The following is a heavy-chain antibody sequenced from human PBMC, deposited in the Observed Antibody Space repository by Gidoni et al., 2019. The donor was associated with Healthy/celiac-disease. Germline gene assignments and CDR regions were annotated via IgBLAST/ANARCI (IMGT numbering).Heavy chain of an antibody. V-gene: IGHV3-23*01. CDR1: GFTVSSYA. Sequence: EVQLLESGGGLVQPGGYLRVSCAASGFTVSSYAMSWVRQVPGTGLVLVSAISGSGCSTYYADSVKRRFTISRDNSKNTLYLQRNSLRAEDTAVYYCARKLWLKNYYYYVMDVWGQGTTVTVSS. J-gene: IGHJ6*02. CDR3: ARKLWLKNYYYYVMDV. D-gene: IGHD5-18*01. CDR2: ISGSGCST.